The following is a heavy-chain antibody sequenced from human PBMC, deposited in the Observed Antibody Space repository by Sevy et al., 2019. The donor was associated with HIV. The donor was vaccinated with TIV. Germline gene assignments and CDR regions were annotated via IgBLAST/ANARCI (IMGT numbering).Heavy chain of an antibody. CDR2: IQYDGRNK. CDR1: GFSYSSYG. J-gene: IGHJ4*02. Sequence: GGSLRLSCAASGFSYSSYGMHWVRQAPGKGLEWVAYIQYDGRNKDYADSVKGRFTISRDNSKKTLDLQMNSLRVEDTAVYYCVKEGGGEGGDHWGQGTLVTASS. D-gene: IGHD2-21*01. CDR3: VKEGGGEGGDH. V-gene: IGHV3-30*02.